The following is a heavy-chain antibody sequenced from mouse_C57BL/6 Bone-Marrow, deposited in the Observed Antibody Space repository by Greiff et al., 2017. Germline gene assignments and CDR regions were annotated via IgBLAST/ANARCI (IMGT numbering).Heavy chain of an antibody. CDR3: ARYSHFDY. D-gene: IGHD2-12*01. J-gene: IGHJ2*01. CDR1: GFTFSSYA. CDR2: ISDGGSYT. Sequence: EVQLQESGGGLVKPGGSLKLSCAASGFTFSSYAMSWVRQTPEKRLEWVATISDGGSYTYYPDNVKGRFTISRDNAKNNLYLQMSHLKSEDTAMYYCARYSHFDYWGQGTTLPVSS. V-gene: IGHV5-4*01.